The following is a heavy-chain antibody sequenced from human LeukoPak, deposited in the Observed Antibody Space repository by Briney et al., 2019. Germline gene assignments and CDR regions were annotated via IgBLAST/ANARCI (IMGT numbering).Heavy chain of an antibody. J-gene: IGHJ3*02. V-gene: IGHV3-30*01. CDR1: GFSFSGFT. CDR3: ARAGSRAFDI. CDR2: ISYDGSNK. Sequence: PGRSLRLSCAASGFSFSGFTMHWVRQAPGKGLEWVAVISYDGSNKYYADSVKGRFTISRDNSKNTLYLQMNSLRAEDTAVYYCARAGSRAFDIWGQGTMVTVSS.